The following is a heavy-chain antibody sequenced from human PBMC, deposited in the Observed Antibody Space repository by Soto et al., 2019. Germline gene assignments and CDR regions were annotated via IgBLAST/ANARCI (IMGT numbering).Heavy chain of an antibody. CDR2: INDSGIT. V-gene: IGHV4-34*01. Sequence: VQLQQWGAEVLRPSETLSLTCVVNGGSFSGYYWSWIRQPPGKGLELIGEINDSGITDSNPSLESRVTISVDMSKNQFSLKLNSVTAADTAVYHCARGRSSVPDRRGIGYYGLDVWGQGTTATVSS. J-gene: IGHJ6*02. D-gene: IGHD6-6*01. CDR3: ARGRSSVPDRRGIGYYGLDV. CDR1: GGSFSGYY.